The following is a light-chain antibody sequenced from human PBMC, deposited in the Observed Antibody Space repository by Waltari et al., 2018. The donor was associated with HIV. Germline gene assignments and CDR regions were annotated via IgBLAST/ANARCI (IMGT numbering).Light chain of an antibody. Sequence: SYVLTQPPSVPVAPGPTATMTCGGDNIGAKSVHWYQQKPGQAPVLVVYDDGDRPSEIPERFSGSNSGNTATLTIRRVEAGDEADYYCQVWDSSSDHVVFGGGTKVTVL. CDR1: NIGAKS. V-gene: IGLV3-21*02. CDR3: QVWDSSSDHVV. CDR2: DDG. J-gene: IGLJ2*01.